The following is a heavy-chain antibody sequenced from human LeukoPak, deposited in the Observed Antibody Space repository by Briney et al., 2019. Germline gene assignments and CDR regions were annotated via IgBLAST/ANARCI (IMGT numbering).Heavy chain of an antibody. J-gene: IGHJ6*02. CDR2: IYYSGST. Sequence: PSETLSLTCTVSGGSISSGGYYWSWIRQHPGKGLEWIGYIYYSGSTYYNSSLKSRVTISVDTSKNQFSLKLSSVTAADTAVYYCARVAAARGMDVWGQGTTVTVSS. V-gene: IGHV4-31*03. CDR3: ARVAAARGMDV. CDR1: GGSISSGGYY. D-gene: IGHD2-15*01.